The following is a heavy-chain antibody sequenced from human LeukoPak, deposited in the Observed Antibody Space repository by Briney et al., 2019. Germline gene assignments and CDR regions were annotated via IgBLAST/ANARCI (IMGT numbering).Heavy chain of an antibody. V-gene: IGHV3-48*03. CDR1: GFTFSSYE. J-gene: IGHJ4*02. CDR3: ARLYCGGDCGYFDY. Sequence: PGGSLRLSCAASGFTFSSYEMNWVRQALGKGLEWVSYISSSGSTIYYADSVKGRFTISRDNAKNSLYLQMNSLRAEDTAVYYCARLYCGGDCGYFDYWGQGALVTVSS. CDR2: ISSSGSTI. D-gene: IGHD2-21*02.